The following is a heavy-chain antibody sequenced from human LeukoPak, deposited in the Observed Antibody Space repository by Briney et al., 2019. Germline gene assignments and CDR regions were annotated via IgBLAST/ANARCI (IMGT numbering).Heavy chain of an antibody. CDR3: ARNREVDDSNGAFDI. CDR2: FDPADGEA. CDR1: GYTLTDLP. V-gene: IGHV1-24*01. D-gene: IGHD3-22*01. J-gene: IGHJ3*02. Sequence: ASVTVSCTVSGYTLTDLPMHWARLAPGRGLEWMGSFDPADGEAVYAQKFQGRVTMTADTSTDTIYMELSSLRSEDTAVYYCARNREVDDSNGAFDIWGRGTIVTVSS.